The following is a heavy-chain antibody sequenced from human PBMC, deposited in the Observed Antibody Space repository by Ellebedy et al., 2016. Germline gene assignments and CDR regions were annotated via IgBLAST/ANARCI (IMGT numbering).Heavy chain of an antibody. CDR2: IYSSGNT. D-gene: IGHD5-24*01. J-gene: IGHJ4*02. CDR3: ARNAGAGYNLYS. V-gene: IGHV4-59*08. Sequence: SETLSLTCTISGDSSSTYWRTWIRQPPGQGLEWIGYIYSSGNTNYNPSLKSRVTISVDTSKRQSSLKLTSVTAADTAVYFCARNAGAGYNLYSWGQGSLVTVSS. CDR1: GDSSSTYW.